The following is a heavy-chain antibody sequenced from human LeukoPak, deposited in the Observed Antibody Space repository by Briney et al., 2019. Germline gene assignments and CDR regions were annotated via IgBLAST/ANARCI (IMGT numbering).Heavy chain of an antibody. V-gene: IGHV4-39*07. CDR2: IYYSGST. J-gene: IGHJ4*02. D-gene: IGHD3-9*01. CDR1: GGSISSSSYY. CDR3: ARVTGYMIEDYFDY. Sequence: SETLSLTCTVSGGSISSSSYYWGWIRQPPGKGLEWIGSIYYSGSTNYNPSLKSRVTISVDTSKNQFSLKLRSVTAADTAVYYCARVTGYMIEDYFDYWGQGILVTVSS.